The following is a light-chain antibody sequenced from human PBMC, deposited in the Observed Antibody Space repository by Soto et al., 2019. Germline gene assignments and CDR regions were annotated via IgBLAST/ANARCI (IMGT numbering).Light chain of an antibody. J-gene: IGLJ1*01. CDR2: ENH. CDR1: SSKIGNNY. V-gene: IGLV1-51*02. Sequence: QSALTQPPSVSAAPGQKVTISCSGSSSKIGNNYVSWYQQLPGTAPKLLIYENHKRPSGIPDRFSGSKSGTSATLGITGLQTGDEADYYCGTWDSSLSAGVFGTGTKVTVL. CDR3: GTWDSSLSAGV.